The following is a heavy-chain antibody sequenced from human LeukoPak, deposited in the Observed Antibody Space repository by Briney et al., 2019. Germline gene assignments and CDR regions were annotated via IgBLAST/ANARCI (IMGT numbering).Heavy chain of an antibody. CDR3: ATARWELRGLFDY. CDR2: INPSGGST. D-gene: IGHD1-26*01. V-gene: IGHV1-46*01. CDR1: GYTFTSYY. J-gene: IGHJ4*02. Sequence: ASVKVSCKASGYTFTSYYMHWVRQAPGQGLEWMGIINPSGGSTIYAQKFQGRVTMTEDTSTDTAYMELSSLRSEVTAVYYCATARWELRGLFDYWGQGTLVTVSS.